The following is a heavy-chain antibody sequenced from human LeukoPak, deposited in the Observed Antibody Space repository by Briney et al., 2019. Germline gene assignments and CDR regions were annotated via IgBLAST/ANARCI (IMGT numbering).Heavy chain of an antibody. CDR2: ISAYNGGT. CDR3: ARDPSNTSGWYIFFDY. Sequence: ASVKVSCKASGFTFNRYGISWVRQAPGQGLEWMGWISAYNGGTKYAQKLQGRVTMTTDTSTSTAYMELRSLRSDDTAVYYCARDPSNTSGWYIFFDYWGQGTLVTVSS. D-gene: IGHD6-19*01. J-gene: IGHJ4*02. CDR1: GFTFNRYG. V-gene: IGHV1-18*01.